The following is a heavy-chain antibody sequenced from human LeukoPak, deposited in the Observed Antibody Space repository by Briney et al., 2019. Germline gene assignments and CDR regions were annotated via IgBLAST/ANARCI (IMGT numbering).Heavy chain of an antibody. CDR2: INTDGSST. V-gene: IGHV3-74*01. CDR1: GFTFSSYW. Sequence: PGGSLRLSCAASGFTFSSYWMHWVRQAPGKGLVWVSRINTDGSSTSYADSVKGRFTISRDNAKNTLYPQMNSLRAEDTAVYYCAREMVADSSGYYDYWGQGTLVTVSS. CDR3: AREMVADSSGYYDY. D-gene: IGHD3-22*01. J-gene: IGHJ4*02.